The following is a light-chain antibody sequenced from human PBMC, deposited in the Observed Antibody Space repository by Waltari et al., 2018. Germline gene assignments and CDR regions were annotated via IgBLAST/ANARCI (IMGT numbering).Light chain of an antibody. Sequence: ETVMTQSPGTLSVSPGEGAPLSCRASQSVNSHLAWYQHRPGQAPRLLIYGTSTRATGIPARFSGSGSGTEFTLTISSLQSEDFAVYYCQQYNDWPQFTFGRGTKVEIK. CDR1: QSVNSH. CDR2: GTS. V-gene: IGKV3-15*01. CDR3: QQYNDWPQFT. J-gene: IGKJ4*01.